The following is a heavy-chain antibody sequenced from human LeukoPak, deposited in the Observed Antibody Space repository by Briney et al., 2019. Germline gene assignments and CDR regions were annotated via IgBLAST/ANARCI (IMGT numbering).Heavy chain of an antibody. V-gene: IGHV5-51*01. CDR1: GYSFTSYW. D-gene: IGHD3-10*01. J-gene: IGHJ4*02. Sequence: GESLKISCKGSGYSFTSYWSGWVRQMPGKGLEWMGIIYPGDSDTRYSPSFQGQVTISADKSISTAYLQWSSLKASDTAMYYCARRYGSGSYYNQGFDYWGQGTLVTVSS. CDR2: IYPGDSDT. CDR3: ARRYGSGSYYNQGFDY.